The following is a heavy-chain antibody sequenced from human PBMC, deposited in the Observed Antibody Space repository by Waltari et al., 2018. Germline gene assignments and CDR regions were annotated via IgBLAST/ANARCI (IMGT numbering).Heavy chain of an antibody. CDR1: EFMFSIYP. V-gene: IGHV3-23*01. Sequence: EVQLLASGGGLVQPGGSLRLSCAASEFMFSIYPMTWVRQAPGRGLRWVSTITGSGGTKYYADSVKGRFTISRDNSQNTLYLQMNSLTVDETAVYFCARGGYSSHFDYWGQGTLVTVSS. CDR3: ARGGYSSHFDY. D-gene: IGHD6-13*01. CDR2: ITGSGGTK. J-gene: IGHJ4*02.